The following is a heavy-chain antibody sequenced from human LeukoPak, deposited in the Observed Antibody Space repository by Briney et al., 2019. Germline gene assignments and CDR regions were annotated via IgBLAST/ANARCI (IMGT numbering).Heavy chain of an antibody. J-gene: IGHJ3*01. CDR2: IKTDGSSS. V-gene: IGHV3-74*01. Sequence: PGGSLRLSCAASGFTFSGYWMHWVRQAPGKGLVWVSRIKTDGSSSSYADSVKGRFTISRDNAKNTLYLQMNSLRAEDTAVYYCARHLTGGYTFDVWGQGTLVSVSS. CDR1: GFTFSGYW. D-gene: IGHD3-10*01. CDR3: ARHLTGGYTFDV.